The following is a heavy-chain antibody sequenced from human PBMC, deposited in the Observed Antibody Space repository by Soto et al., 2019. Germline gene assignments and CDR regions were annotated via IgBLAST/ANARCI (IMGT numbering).Heavy chain of an antibody. Sequence: GGSMRLACAPSGFTFSSFGMHWVRQAQGKGLEWVAVVSYDGSNKYYADSVKGRFTISRDNSKNTLYLQMNSLRAEDTAVYYCAKVLRFLEWLPFDYWGQGTLVTVSS. V-gene: IGHV3-30*18. D-gene: IGHD3-3*01. CDR1: GFTFSSFG. CDR3: AKVLRFLEWLPFDY. J-gene: IGHJ4*02. CDR2: VSYDGSNK.